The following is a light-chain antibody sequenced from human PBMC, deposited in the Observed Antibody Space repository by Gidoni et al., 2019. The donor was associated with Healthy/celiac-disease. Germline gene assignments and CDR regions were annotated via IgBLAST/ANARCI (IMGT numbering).Light chain of an antibody. CDR2: GAS. Sequence: EIVMTQSPATRSVSPGERATLSCRASQSGISYLAWYKQKPVQAPRLLTYGASTRATGIPARFSGCVSGTEFTLTISSLQSEDFAVYYFQQYNTWPLTFGQWTKVEIQ. J-gene: IGKJ1*01. CDR1: QSGISY. V-gene: IGKV3-15*01. CDR3: QQYNTWPLT.